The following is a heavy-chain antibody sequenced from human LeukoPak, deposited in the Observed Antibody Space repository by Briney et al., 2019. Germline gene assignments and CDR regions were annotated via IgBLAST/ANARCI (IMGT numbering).Heavy chain of an antibody. CDR2: INYTGST. CDR1: GGSFSGFY. J-gene: IGHJ3*02. Sequence: PSETLSLTCAVYGGSFSGFYWSWIRHVPGKGLEWIGEINYTGSTSYNPSLKSRVTISVDTSQNQFFLLLTSVTAADTAVYYCARRITCSGGSCPPNAFDIWGQGTMVTVSS. V-gene: IGHV4-34*01. D-gene: IGHD2-15*01. CDR3: ARRITCSGGSCPPNAFDI.